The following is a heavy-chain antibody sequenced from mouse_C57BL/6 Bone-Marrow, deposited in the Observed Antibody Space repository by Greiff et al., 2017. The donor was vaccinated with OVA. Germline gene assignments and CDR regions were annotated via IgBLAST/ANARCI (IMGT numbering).Heavy chain of an antibody. Sequence: VKLVESGAELARPGASVKLSCKASGYTFTSYGISWVKQRTGQGLEWIGEIYPRSGNTYYNEKFKGKATLTADKSSSTAYMELRSLTSEDSAVYFCARHYDYDGGAMDYWGQGTSVTVSS. CDR1: GYTFTSYG. CDR2: IYPRSGNT. D-gene: IGHD2-4*01. V-gene: IGHV1-81*01. CDR3: ARHYDYDGGAMDY. J-gene: IGHJ4*01.